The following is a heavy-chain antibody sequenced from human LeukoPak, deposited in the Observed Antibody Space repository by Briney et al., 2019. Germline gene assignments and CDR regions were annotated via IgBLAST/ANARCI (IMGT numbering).Heavy chain of an antibody. CDR1: GFNLTDHW. Sequence: PGGSLRLSCAASGFNLTDHWMSWVRPAPGKGLEWVANIEQDGSEKYYVGSVKGRFTISRDNAKNSLSLQMNTLIDADPTLYYCAMGPVARFDYWGQGTLVTVSS. CDR2: IEQDGSEK. CDR3: AMGPVARFDY. D-gene: IGHD6-19*01. V-gene: IGHV3-7*01. J-gene: IGHJ4*02.